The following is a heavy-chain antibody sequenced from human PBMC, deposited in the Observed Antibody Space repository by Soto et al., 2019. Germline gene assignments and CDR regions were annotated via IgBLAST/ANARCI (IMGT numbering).Heavy chain of an antibody. CDR1: GFTFSDYY. Sequence: GGSLRLSCAASGFTFSDYYMSWIRQAPGKGLEWVSYISSSSSYTNYADSVKGRFTISRDNAKNSLYLQMNSLRAEDTAVYYCARVASGSYYANWFDPWGQGTLVSVS. D-gene: IGHD3-10*01. CDR2: ISSSSSYT. CDR3: ARVASGSYYANWFDP. V-gene: IGHV3-11*06. J-gene: IGHJ5*02.